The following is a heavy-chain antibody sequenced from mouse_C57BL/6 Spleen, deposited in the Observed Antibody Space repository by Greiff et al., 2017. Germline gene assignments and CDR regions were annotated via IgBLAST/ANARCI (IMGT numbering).Heavy chain of an antibody. J-gene: IGHJ4*01. CDR2: IDPNSGGP. D-gene: IGHD1-1*01. CDR1: GYTFTSYW. Sequence: QVQLQQPGAELVKPGASVKLSCKASGYTFTSYWMHWVKQRPGRGLEWIGRIDPNSGGPKYNEKFKSQATLTVDKPSSTAYMQISSLTSEDSAVYYCARSGVLRGAMDYWGQGTSVTVSS. CDR3: ARSGVLRGAMDY. V-gene: IGHV1-72*01.